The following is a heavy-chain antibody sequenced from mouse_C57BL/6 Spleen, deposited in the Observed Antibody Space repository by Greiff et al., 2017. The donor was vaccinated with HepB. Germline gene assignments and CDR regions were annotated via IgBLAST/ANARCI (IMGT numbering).Heavy chain of an antibody. V-gene: IGHV1-55*01. CDR1: GYTFTSYW. CDR3: ANNWDSLAY. Sequence: QVHVKQPGAELVKPGASVKMSCKASGYTFTSYWITWVKQRPGQGLEWIGDIYPGSGSTNYNEKFKSKATLTVDTSSSTAYMQLSSLTSEDSAVYYCANNWDSLAYWGQGTLVTVSA. CDR2: IYPGSGST. D-gene: IGHD4-1*01. J-gene: IGHJ3*01.